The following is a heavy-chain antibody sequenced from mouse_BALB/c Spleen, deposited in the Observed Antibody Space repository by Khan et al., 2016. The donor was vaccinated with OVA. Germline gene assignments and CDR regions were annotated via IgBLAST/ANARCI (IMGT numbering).Heavy chain of an antibody. CDR2: IYPYSGGT. V-gene: IGHV1S136*01. CDR3: AKGNWQSYYFDC. D-gene: IGHD4-1*01. CDR1: GYTFTNYV. J-gene: IGHJ2*01. Sequence: IQLVQSGPELVKPAASVKMSCTASGYTFTNYVLHWVKQKPGQGLEWLGYIYPYSGGTKYHEEFKGKAILTTDKASITAYLKLSSLTSEDSAVYYCAKGNWQSYYFDCWGQGTTVTLSS.